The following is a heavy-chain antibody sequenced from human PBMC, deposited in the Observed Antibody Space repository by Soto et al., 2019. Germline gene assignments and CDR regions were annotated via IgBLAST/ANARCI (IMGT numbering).Heavy chain of an antibody. D-gene: IGHD3-3*01. CDR3: ARGEAPRVVILYYFDY. Sequence: GGSLRLSCAASGFTFSSYSMNWVRQAPGKGLEWVSYISSSSSTIYYADSVKGRFSNSRDNAKNSLYLQMNRLRAEDTAVYYCARGEAPRVVILYYFDYWGQGTLVTVSS. CDR1: GFTFSSYS. V-gene: IGHV3-48*01. J-gene: IGHJ4*02. CDR2: ISSSSSTI.